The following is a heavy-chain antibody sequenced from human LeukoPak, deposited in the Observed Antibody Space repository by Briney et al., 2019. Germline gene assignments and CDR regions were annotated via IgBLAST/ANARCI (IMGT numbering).Heavy chain of an antibody. CDR2: IYYSGST. Sequence: PSETLSLTCTVSGVSISSYYWSWIRQPPGKGLEWIGYIYYSGSTNYNPSLKSRVTISVGTSKNQFSLKLSSVTAADTAVYYCAGDSRDGYNEAWAFDYWGQGTLVTVSS. CDR1: GVSISSYY. CDR3: AGDSRDGYNEAWAFDY. V-gene: IGHV4-59*01. D-gene: IGHD5-24*01. J-gene: IGHJ4*02.